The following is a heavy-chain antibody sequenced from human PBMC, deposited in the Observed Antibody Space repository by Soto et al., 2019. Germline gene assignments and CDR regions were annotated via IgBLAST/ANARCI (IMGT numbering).Heavy chain of an antibody. CDR3: ARSRITMVRGVLLDYYGMDV. J-gene: IGHJ6*02. CDR1: GYSISSGSY. CDR2: IYHGGTT. Sequence: PSETLSLTCTVSGYSISSGSYWAWIRQPPGKGPEWIASIYHGGTTFYNPSLKSRITISVDTSNNQFSLKLTSVTAADTAVYYCARSRITMVRGVLLDYYGMDVWGQGTTVTVSS. V-gene: IGHV4-38-2*02. D-gene: IGHD3-10*01.